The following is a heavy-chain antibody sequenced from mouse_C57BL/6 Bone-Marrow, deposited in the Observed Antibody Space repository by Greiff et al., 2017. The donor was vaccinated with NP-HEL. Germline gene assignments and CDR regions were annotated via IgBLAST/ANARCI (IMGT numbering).Heavy chain of an antibody. CDR3: ARPVYGNFRTWFAY. D-gene: IGHD2-1*01. CDR1: GYTFTDYY. V-gene: IGHV1-19*01. CDR2: INPYNGGT. Sequence: VQLQQSGPVLVKPGASVKMSCKASGYTFTDYYMNWVKQSHGKSLEWIGVINPYNGGTSYNQKFKGKATLTVDKSSSTAYMELNSLTSEDSAVYYCARPVYGNFRTWFAYWGQGTLVTVSA. J-gene: IGHJ3*01.